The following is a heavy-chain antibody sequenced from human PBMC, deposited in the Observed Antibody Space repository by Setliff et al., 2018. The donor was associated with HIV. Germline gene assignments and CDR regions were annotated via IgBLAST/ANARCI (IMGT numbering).Heavy chain of an antibody. D-gene: IGHD6-13*01. CDR2: INYSGST. CDR1: GASFSAYY. CDR3: ARVVWTAAAGTIDYFYYGLDV. J-gene: IGHJ6*02. Sequence: PSETLSLTCAVYGASFSAYYWSWIRQPPGKGLEWIGEINYSGSTNYKASLKSRVTKSADTYKNQFSLKLSSVTAADTAVYFCARVVWTAAAGTIDYFYYGLDVWGQGTTVTVSS. V-gene: IGHV4-34*01.